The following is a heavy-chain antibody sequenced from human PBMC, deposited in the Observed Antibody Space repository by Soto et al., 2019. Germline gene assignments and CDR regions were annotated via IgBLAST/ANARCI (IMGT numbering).Heavy chain of an antibody. J-gene: IGHJ4*02. CDR2: ISGSGGST. CDR3: AKDPEVVVVAATTFDY. CDR1: GFTFSSYA. D-gene: IGHD2-15*01. V-gene: IGHV3-23*01. Sequence: GGSLRLSCAASGFTFSSYAMSWVRQAPGKGLEWVSAISGSGGSTYYADSVKGRFTISRDNSKNTLYLQMNSLRAEDTAVYYCAKDPEVVVVAATTFDYGGQGPLVTVSS.